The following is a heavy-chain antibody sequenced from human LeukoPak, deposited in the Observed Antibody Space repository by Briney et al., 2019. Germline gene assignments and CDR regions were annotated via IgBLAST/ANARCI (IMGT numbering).Heavy chain of an antibody. D-gene: IGHD3-16*02. CDR1: GCSFNNYA. Sequence: GGSLRLSCVGPGCSFNNYAMSWVRQAPGKGLEWVSGISGSEDRTHYADSVKGRFTISRDHSKNTVFLQMNSLRVDDTAVYYCSKTYRADPWGQGTLVSVSS. CDR3: SKTYRADP. CDR2: ISGSEDRT. J-gene: IGHJ5*02. V-gene: IGHV3-23*01.